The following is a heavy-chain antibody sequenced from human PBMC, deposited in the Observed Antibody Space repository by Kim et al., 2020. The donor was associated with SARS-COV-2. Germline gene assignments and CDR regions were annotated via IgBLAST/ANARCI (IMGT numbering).Heavy chain of an antibody. CDR1: GGSISSYY. V-gene: IGHV4-59*01. CDR2: IYYSGST. Sequence: SETLSLTCTVSGGSISSYYWSWIRQPPGKGLEWIGYIYYSGSTNYNPSLKSRVTISVDTSKNQFSLKLSSVTAADTAVYYCARAFRGAFDYWGQGTLVTVSS. D-gene: IGHD3-10*01. J-gene: IGHJ4*02. CDR3: ARAFRGAFDY.